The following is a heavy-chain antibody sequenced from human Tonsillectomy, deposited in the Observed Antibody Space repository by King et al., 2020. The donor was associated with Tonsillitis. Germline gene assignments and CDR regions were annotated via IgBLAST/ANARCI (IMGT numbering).Heavy chain of an antibody. CDR3: AHRQIFDYGDEAFDY. CDR2: IYWDDDK. CDR1: GFSLSTHGVG. D-gene: IGHD4/OR15-4a*01. V-gene: IGHV2-5*02. Sequence: TLKESGPTLVKPTQTLTLTCTLSGFSLSTHGVGVGWIRQPPGKALEWLALIYWDDDKRYSPSLKTRLTITRDTSKNQVVLTMTNMDPVDTATYYRAHRQIFDYGDEAFDYWGQGTLVTVSS. J-gene: IGHJ4*02.